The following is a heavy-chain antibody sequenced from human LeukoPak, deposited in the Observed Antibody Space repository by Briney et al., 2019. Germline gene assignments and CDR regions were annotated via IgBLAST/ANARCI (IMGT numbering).Heavy chain of an antibody. D-gene: IGHD5-18*01. CDR3: ASGYSYDLFDY. CDR1: GGSFSGYY. V-gene: IGHV4-34*01. Sequence: PSETLSLTCAVYGGSFSGYYWSWIRQPPGKGPEWIGEINHSGSTNYNPSLKSRVTISVDTSKNQFSLKLSSVTAADTAVYYCASGYSYDLFDYWGQGTLVTVSS. CDR2: INHSGST. J-gene: IGHJ4*02.